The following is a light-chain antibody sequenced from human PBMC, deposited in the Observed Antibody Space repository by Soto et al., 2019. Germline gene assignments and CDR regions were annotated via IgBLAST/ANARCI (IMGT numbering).Light chain of an antibody. CDR1: QIIKNNY. CDR2: GAS. J-gene: IGKJ4*01. CDR3: QQHGTSIT. V-gene: IGKV3-20*01. Sequence: EVVMTQSPRTMSLSPGERATRSCRASQIIKNNYVGWYQQKPRQAPTLFIYGASATATGVPDRFSGSVAGTDFLLIIHRLEPEDFAGYYCQQHGTSITFGGGTKLESK.